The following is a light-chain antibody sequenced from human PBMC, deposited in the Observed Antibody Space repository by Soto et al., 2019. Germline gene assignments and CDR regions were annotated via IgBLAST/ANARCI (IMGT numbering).Light chain of an antibody. CDR1: QSVGSGY. J-gene: IGKJ2*01. V-gene: IGKV3-20*01. Sequence: EIVLTQSLGTLSLSPGERATLSCRASQSVGSGYLAWFQQKAGQTPRLLIYGTSNRPTSIPDRFSASGSGTDFTLTISRVEPEDFAVYYCQHYGTSPPDTFGQGTKLEIK. CDR2: GTS. CDR3: QHYGTSPPDT.